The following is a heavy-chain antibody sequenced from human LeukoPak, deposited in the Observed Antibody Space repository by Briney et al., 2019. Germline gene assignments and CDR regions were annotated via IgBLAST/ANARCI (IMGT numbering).Heavy chain of an antibody. CDR2: IYYSGST. CDR1: GGSISSSSYY. CDR3: AREAVQYSYGPADDY. Sequence: SETLSLTCTVSGGSISSSSYYWGWIRQPPGKGLEWIGSIYYSGSTYYNPSLKSRVTISVDTSKNQFSPKLSSVTAADTAVYYCAREAVQYSYGPADDYWGQGTLVTVSS. D-gene: IGHD5-18*01. J-gene: IGHJ4*02. V-gene: IGHV4-39*07.